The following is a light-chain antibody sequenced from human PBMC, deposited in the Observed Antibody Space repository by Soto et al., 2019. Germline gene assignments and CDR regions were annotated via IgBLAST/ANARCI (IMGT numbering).Light chain of an antibody. V-gene: IGKV3-15*01. CDR3: QQYNNWPLT. CDR2: GAS. Sequence: EIVMTQSQATLSVSPGERATLSCRASQSVTSNLAWYQQKPGQPPRRLIYGASTRATGIPARFSGSGSGTEFTLTISSLQSEDFAVYYCQQYNNWPLTFGGGTKVEIK. CDR1: QSVTSN. J-gene: IGKJ4*01.